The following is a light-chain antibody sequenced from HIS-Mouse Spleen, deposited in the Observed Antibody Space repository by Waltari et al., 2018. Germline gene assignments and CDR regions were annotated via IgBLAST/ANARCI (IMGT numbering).Light chain of an antibody. J-gene: IGLJ2*01. CDR2: EDS. CDR3: YSTDSSGNHRV. V-gene: IGLV3-10*01. CDR1: ALPKKY. Sequence: SYELTQPPSVSVSPGQTARITCSGDALPKKYAYWYQQKSRQAPVLVIYEDSKRPSGIPVSCSGSSSGTMATLTISGAQVEDEADYYCYSTDSSGNHRVFGGGTKLTVL.